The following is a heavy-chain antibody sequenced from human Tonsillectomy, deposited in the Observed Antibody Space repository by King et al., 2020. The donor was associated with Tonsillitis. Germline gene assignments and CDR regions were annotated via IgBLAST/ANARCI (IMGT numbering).Heavy chain of an antibody. CDR2: IYFSGRT. Sequence: VQLQESGPGLVKPSQTLSLTCTVSGGSISRLGYYWSWIRQHPERGLEWIGYIYFSGRTYFNPSLKSRVSMSVDTSTSQFSLNLTSLTVADTAVYYCAGSGATFDYWGQGTLVTVSS. CDR1: GGSISRLGYY. J-gene: IGHJ4*02. CDR3: AGSGATFDY. D-gene: IGHD2-15*01. V-gene: IGHV4-31*03.